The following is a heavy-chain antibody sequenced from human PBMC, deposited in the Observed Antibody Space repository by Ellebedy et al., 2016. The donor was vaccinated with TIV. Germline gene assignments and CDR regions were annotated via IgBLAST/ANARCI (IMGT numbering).Heavy chain of an antibody. CDR2: INHSGST. J-gene: IGHJ4*02. D-gene: IGHD6-19*01. V-gene: IGHV4-34*01. Sequence: MPSETLSLTCAVHGGSFSSDYWSWIRQSPEKGLAWIGEINHSGSTSYNPSLKSRVSISVDTPKTQFSLKLSSVTAADTAVYYCARAFQYSSGWAFDYWGQGTLVTVSS. CDR3: ARAFQYSSGWAFDY. CDR1: GGSFSSDY.